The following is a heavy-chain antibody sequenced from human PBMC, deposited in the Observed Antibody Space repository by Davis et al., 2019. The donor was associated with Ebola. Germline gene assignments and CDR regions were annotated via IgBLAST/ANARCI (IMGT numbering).Heavy chain of an antibody. D-gene: IGHD2/OR15-2a*01. CDR1: GGTFSSYA. CDR3: AERDNSNYWR. J-gene: IGHJ4*02. Sequence: SVKASCKASGGTFSSYAISWVRQAPGQGLEWMGGIIPIFGTANYAQKFQGRVTITADKSTSTAYMELSSLRSEDTAVYYCAERDNSNYWRWGQGTLVTVSS. CDR2: IIPIFGTA. V-gene: IGHV1-69*06.